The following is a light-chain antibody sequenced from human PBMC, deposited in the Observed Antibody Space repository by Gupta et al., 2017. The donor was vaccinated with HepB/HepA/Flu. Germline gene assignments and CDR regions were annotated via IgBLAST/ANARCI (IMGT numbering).Light chain of an antibody. CDR3: QQRGAWPPVCS. J-gene: IGKJ2*04. Sequence: ENVVTQSPATLSSSPGDRATLSCTASQGIRSYLAWYQQRPGQPPRLLIYDTSNRAPGIPARLSGSGSGTDFTLTISSLEPEDFAVYYCQQRGAWPPVCSFGQGTKLEIK. CDR1: QGIRSY. V-gene: IGKV3-11*01. CDR2: DTS.